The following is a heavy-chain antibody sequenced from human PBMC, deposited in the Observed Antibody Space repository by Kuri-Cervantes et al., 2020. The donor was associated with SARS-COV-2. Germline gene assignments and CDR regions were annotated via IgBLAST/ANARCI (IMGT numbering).Heavy chain of an antibody. CDR2: IYTSGST. Sequence: GSLRLSCTVSGGSISSYYWSWIRQPAGKGLEWIGRIYTSGSTNYNPSLKSRVTMSVDTSKNQFSLKLSSVTAADTAVYYCAHIVPKTMEFDYWGQGTLVTVSS. V-gene: IGHV4-4*07. CDR1: GGSISSYY. D-gene: IGHD3-10*01. J-gene: IGHJ4*02. CDR3: AHIVPKTMEFDY.